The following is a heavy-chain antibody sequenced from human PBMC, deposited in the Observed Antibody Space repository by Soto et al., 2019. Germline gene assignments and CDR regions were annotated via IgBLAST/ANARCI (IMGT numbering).Heavy chain of an antibody. J-gene: IGHJ5*02. CDR1: GDSISSSNC. CDR2: IYHTGST. D-gene: IGHD2-2*01. CDR3: ARARQYCSSTSCYLVP. V-gene: IGHV4-4*02. Sequence: SETLSLTCVVSGDSISSSNCWNWVRQPPGKGVEGGGEIYHTGSTSYNPSLKSRVTISVDKSKKQFSLKPNSVIAADTAVYDCARARQYCSSTSCYLVPWGQGTLVTAPQ.